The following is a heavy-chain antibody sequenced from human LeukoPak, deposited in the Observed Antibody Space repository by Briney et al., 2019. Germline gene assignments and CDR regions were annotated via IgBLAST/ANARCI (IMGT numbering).Heavy chain of an antibody. CDR2: IKQDGSEK. Sequence: GGSLRLSCAASGFTFSSYWMSWVRQAPGKGLEWVANIKQDGSEKYYVDSVKGRFTISRDNAKNSLYLQMNSLRAEDTAVYYCARDRGYSYGPTYYYYGMDAWGQGTTVTVSS. CDR3: ARDRGYSYGPTYYYYGMDA. D-gene: IGHD5-18*01. J-gene: IGHJ6*02. V-gene: IGHV3-7*04. CDR1: GFTFSSYW.